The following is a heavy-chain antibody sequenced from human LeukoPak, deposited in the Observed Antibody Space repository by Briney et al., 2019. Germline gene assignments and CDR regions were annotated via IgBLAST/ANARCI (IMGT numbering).Heavy chain of an antibody. V-gene: IGHV3-43D*03. CDR2: ISWDGGST. J-gene: IGHJ6*03. Sequence: PGGSLRLSCAASGFTFDDYAMHWVRQAPGKGLEWVSLISWDGGSTYYADSVKGRFTISRDNSKNSLYLQMNSLRAEDTALYYCAKGGGWSDYYYYMDVWGKGTTVTVSS. CDR1: GFTFDDYA. CDR3: AKGGGWSDYYYYMDV. D-gene: IGHD6-19*01.